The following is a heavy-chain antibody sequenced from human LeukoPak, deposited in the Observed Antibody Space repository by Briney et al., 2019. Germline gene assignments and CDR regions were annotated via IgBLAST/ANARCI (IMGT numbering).Heavy chain of an antibody. V-gene: IGHV1-69*04. CDR1: GGTFSSYA. Sequence: ASVKVSCKASGGTFSSYAISWVRQAPGQGLEWMGRIIPILGIANYAQKFQGRVTITADKSTSTAYMELSSLRSEDTAVYYCARDLEGSSYYFGWGQGTLVTVSS. CDR3: ARDLEGSSYYFG. CDR2: IIPILGIA. D-gene: IGHD3-22*01. J-gene: IGHJ4*02.